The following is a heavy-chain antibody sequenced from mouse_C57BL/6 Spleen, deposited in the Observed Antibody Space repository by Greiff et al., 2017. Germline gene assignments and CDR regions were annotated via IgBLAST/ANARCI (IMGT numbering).Heavy chain of an antibody. CDR2: INPNNGGT. CDR1: GYTFTDYY. J-gene: IGHJ2*01. D-gene: IGHD6-1*01. Sequence: EVQLQQSGPELVKPGASVKISCKASGYTFTDYYMNWVKQSHGKSLEWIGDINPNNGGTSYNQKFKGKATLTVDKSSSTAYMELRSLTSEDSAVYYCARGFLSPFDYWGQGTTLTVSS. CDR3: ARGFLSPFDY. V-gene: IGHV1-26*01.